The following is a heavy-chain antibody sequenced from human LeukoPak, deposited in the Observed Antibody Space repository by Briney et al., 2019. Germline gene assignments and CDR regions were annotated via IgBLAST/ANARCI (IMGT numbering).Heavy chain of an antibody. CDR3: ARDRLPRGVPGWFDP. D-gene: IGHD2-15*01. V-gene: IGHV4-59*01. Sequence: PSETLSLTCTVSGSSISSYSFSWIRQPPGKGLEWIGYIYYSGSTNYNPSLKSRVTISVDTSKNQFSLKLSSVTAADTAVYYCARDRLPRGVPGWFDPWGQGTLVTVSS. J-gene: IGHJ5*02. CDR1: GSSISSYS. CDR2: IYYSGST.